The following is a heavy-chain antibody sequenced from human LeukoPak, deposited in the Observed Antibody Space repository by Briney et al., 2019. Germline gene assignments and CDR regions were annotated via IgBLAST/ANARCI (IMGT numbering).Heavy chain of an antibody. CDR3: ARMTVDYDFWSGSPWFDP. CDR2: ISAYNGNT. CDR1: GYTLTSYG. V-gene: IGHV1-18*01. D-gene: IGHD3-3*01. Sequence: ASVKVSCKASGYTLTSYGISWVRQAPGHGLEGMGWISAYNGNTNYAQNLQGRVTMTTDTSTSTAYMELRSLRSDDTAVYYCARMTVDYDFWSGSPWFDPWGQGTLVTVSS. J-gene: IGHJ5*02.